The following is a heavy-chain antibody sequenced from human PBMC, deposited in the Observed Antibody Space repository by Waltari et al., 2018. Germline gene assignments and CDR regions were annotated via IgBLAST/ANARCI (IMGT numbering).Heavy chain of an antibody. V-gene: IGHV3-30-3*01. CDR3: ARVIAGRAFDI. CDR1: GFIFRNFA. J-gene: IGHJ3*02. Sequence: VQVMESGGGVVQPGRSLRLSCTTSGFIFRNFAMHWVRQTPGKGLGWVAMMSYDGNTEYYADSVKGRFTISRDNSRSTLYLQMNSLRVEDTAVYSCARVIAGRAFDIWGQGTLVTVS. D-gene: IGHD6-6*01. CDR2: MSYDGNTE.